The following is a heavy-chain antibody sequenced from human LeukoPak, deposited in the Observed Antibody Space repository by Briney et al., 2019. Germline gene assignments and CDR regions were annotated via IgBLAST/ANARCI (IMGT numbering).Heavy chain of an antibody. CDR2: ISSSGTFT. J-gene: IGHJ4*02. V-gene: IGHV3-21*01. D-gene: IGHD5-12*01. CDR1: GYAFHVFA. CDR3: ARESNRYTGGHFRY. Sequence: GGSLRLSCVGSGYAFHVFAMDWVRQAPGKGLEWVSSISSSGTFTSYGDSVKGRFTISRDNTTNSLFLQMNSLRHEDTAVYYCARESNRYTGGHFRYWGRGTLVTVSS.